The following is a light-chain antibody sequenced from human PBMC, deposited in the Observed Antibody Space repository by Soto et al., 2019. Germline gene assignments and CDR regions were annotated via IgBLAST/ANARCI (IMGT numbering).Light chain of an antibody. CDR1: QGISNY. CDR3: QKYDSAPRT. Sequence: DIQMTQSPSSLSASVRDRITITCRASQGISNYLAWYQQKPGKVPKLLIYAASTLQSGVPSRFSGCGSGTDFTLSISSLQPEDVATYYCQKYDSAPRTFGQSTEVEI. J-gene: IGKJ1*01. CDR2: AAS. V-gene: IGKV1-27*01.